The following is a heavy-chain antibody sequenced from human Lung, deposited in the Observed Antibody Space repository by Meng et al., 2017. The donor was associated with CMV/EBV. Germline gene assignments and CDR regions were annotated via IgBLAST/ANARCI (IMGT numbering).Heavy chain of an antibody. V-gene: IGHV1-69*05. CDR2: IIPFFGAA. CDR3: ASSYYYDSSGYVYFDY. Sequence: GGPFSSYAISWVRPAPGQGPEWMGGIIPFFGAANYAQKFQGRVTITTDEFTTTAYMQLSSLRSEDTAVYYCASSYYYDSSGYVYFDYWGQGTLVTVSS. D-gene: IGHD3-22*01. J-gene: IGHJ4*02. CDR1: GGPFSSYA.